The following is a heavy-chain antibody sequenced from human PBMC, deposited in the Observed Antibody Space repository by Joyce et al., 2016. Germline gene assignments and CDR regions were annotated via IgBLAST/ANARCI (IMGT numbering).Heavy chain of an antibody. V-gene: IGHV3-9*01. D-gene: IGHD6-19*01. J-gene: IGHJ4*02. CDR3: AKDLARNAVAGTLDY. CDR2: ISWNSGNI. CDR1: GFTFDDYA. Sequence: EVQLVESGGGLVQPGRSLRLSCAASGFTFDDYAMNWVRQAPGKGREWVSGISWNSGNIGYAETVKGRFTISRDNAKNSLYLQMNSLRAEDTALYYCAKDLARNAVAGTLDYWGQGILVTVSS.